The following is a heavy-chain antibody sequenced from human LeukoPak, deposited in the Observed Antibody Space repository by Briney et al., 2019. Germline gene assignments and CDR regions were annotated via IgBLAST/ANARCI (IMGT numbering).Heavy chain of an antibody. CDR2: INPNSGGT. D-gene: IGHD1-1*01. CDR3: AREKVPWGTQGFDH. V-gene: IGHV1-2*02. Sequence: ASVKVSCKASGYTFTGYYMHWVRQAPGQGLEWMGWINPNSGGTNYAQKFQGRVTMTRDTSISTAYMELSRLRSDDTAVYYCAREKVPWGTQGFDHWGQGTLVIVSS. CDR1: GYTFTGYY. J-gene: IGHJ4*02.